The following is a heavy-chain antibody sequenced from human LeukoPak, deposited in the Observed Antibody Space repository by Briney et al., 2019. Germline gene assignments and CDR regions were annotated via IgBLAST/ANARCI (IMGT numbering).Heavy chain of an antibody. CDR3: AKYLKWNARLDP. CDR2: INSDGSST. CDR1: GFTFSSYW. V-gene: IGHV3-74*01. D-gene: IGHD1-1*01. J-gene: IGHJ5*02. Sequence: GGSLRLSCAASGFTFSSYWMHWVRQAPGKGLEWVSRINSDGSSTSYADYEKGRYTNTRDNAKNTLYLQMSSLRAEDTAVYCCAKYLKWNARLDPGRQGTLDTVST.